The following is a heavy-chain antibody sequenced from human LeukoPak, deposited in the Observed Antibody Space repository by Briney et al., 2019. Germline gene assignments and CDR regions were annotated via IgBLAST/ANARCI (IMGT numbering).Heavy chain of an antibody. D-gene: IGHD2-15*01. V-gene: IGHV4-59*01. CDR1: GGSISSDY. CDR2: IHYSGSA. Sequence: PSETLSLTCTVSGGSISSDYWSWIRQPPGKGLEWIGYIHYSGSANYNPSLKSRVTISVDTTKNQFSLKLSSVTAADTAVYYCARTTEGYCRGRSCYSYYYYMDVWGKGTTVTVSS. J-gene: IGHJ6*03. CDR3: ARTTEGYCRGRSCYSYYYYMDV.